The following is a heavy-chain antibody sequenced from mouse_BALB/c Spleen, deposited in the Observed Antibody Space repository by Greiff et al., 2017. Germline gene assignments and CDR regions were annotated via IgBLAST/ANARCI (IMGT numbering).Heavy chain of an antibody. CDR1: GYTFTSYW. CDR2: IYPGDGDT. CDR3: ARLTYYFDY. J-gene: IGHJ2*01. Sequence: VKLLESGAELARPGASVKLSCKASGYTFTSYWMQWVKQRPGQGLEWIGAIYPGDGDTRYTQKFKGKATLTADKSSSTAYMQLSSLASEDSAVYYCARLTYYFDYWGQGTTLTVSS. V-gene: IGHV1-87*01.